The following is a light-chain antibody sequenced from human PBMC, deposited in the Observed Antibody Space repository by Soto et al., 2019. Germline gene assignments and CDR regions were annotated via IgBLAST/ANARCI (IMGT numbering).Light chain of an antibody. V-gene: IGKV3-11*01. CDR1: QSVSSY. CDR3: QKRSNWPKK. J-gene: IGKJ1*01. Sequence: EIVLTQSPATLSLSPGEGATLSWRASQSVSSYLAWYQQKPGQAPRLLIYDASNRATGIPARFSGSGSGTDFTLTISSLEPEDFAVYYCQKRSNWPKKFGQGTKVDIK. CDR2: DAS.